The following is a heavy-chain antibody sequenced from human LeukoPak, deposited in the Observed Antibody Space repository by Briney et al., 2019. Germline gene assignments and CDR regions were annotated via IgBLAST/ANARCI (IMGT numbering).Heavy chain of an antibody. V-gene: IGHV4-4*07. CDR2: IYSSGNT. Sequence: SETLSLTCTVSGGSITSYYWSWIRQPAGKGLEWIGRIYSSGNTNYNPSLNSRVTMSVDTSKNQFSLKLSSVTAADTAVYYCARDVGAQSSGRYSVAFDIWGQGTMVTVSS. CDR3: ARDVGAQSSGRYSVAFDI. CDR1: GGSITSYY. J-gene: IGHJ3*02. D-gene: IGHD6-19*01.